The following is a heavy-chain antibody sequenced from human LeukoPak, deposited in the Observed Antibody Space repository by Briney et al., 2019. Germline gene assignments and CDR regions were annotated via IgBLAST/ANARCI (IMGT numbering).Heavy chain of an antibody. D-gene: IGHD2-2*02. J-gene: IGHJ6*02. CDR3: ASVPSYCSSTSCYTSYYYYGMDV. Sequence: ASVKVSCKASGGTFSSYAISWVRQAPGQGLEWVGRIIPIFGIANYAQKFQGRVTITADKSTSTAYMELSSLRSEDTAVYYCASVPSYCSSTSCYTSYYYYGMDVWGQGTTVTVSS. CDR2: IIPIFGIA. CDR1: GGTFSSYA. V-gene: IGHV1-69*04.